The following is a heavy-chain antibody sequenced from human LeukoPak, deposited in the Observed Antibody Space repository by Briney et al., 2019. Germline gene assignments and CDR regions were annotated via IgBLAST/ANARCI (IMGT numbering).Heavy chain of an antibody. D-gene: IGHD3-10*01. Sequence: PSETLSLTCTVSGGSISSIIYYWGWIRQPPGKGLEWIGTIYYSGSTYDNLALKSRVTISVDTSRNQFSLKLSSVTAADTAVYYCARHSRSVDYGSGSYTWDYWGQGTLVTVSS. J-gene: IGHJ4*02. CDR2: IYYSGST. V-gene: IGHV4-39*01. CDR3: ARHSRSVDYGSGSYTWDY. CDR1: GGSISSIIYY.